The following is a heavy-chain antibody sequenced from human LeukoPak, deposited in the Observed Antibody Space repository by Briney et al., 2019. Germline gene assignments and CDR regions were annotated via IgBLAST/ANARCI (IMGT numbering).Heavy chain of an antibody. CDR2: IYYSGST. V-gene: IGHV4-59*01. CDR3: ARTRFGNYDSNPLRWFDP. J-gene: IGHJ5*02. Sequence: SETLSPTCTVSGGSISSYYWSWIRQPPGKGLEWIGYIYYSGSTNYNPSLKSRVTISVDTSKNQFSLKLSSVTAADTAVYYCARTRFGNYDSNPLRWFDPWGQGTLVTVSS. CDR1: GGSISSYY. D-gene: IGHD3-22*01.